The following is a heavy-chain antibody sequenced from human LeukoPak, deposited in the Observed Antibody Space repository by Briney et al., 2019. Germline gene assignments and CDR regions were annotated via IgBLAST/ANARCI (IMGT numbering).Heavy chain of an antibody. CDR1: GGTFSSYA. J-gene: IGHJ4*02. CDR3: AGLGTSGDYALDY. Sequence: SVKVSCKASGGTFSSYAISWVRQAPGQGLEWMGGIIPIFGTANYAQKFQGRVTITTDESTSTAYMELSSLRSEDTAVYYCAGLGTSGDYALDYWGQGTLVTVSS. V-gene: IGHV1-69*05. CDR2: IIPIFGTA. D-gene: IGHD4-17*01.